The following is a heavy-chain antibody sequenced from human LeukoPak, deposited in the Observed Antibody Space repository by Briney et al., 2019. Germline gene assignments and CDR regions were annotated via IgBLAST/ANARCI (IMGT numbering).Heavy chain of an antibody. D-gene: IGHD3-3*01. CDR2: FDPEDGET. V-gene: IGHV1-24*01. J-gene: IGHJ4*02. CDR3: ATSLRGEWLLYLLDY. Sequence: GASVKVSCKVSGYTLTELSMHWVRQAPGKGLEWMGGFDPEDGETIYAQKFQGRVTMTEDTSTDTAYMELSSLRSEDTAVYYCATSLRGEWLLYLLDYWGQGTLVTVSS. CDR1: GYTLTELS.